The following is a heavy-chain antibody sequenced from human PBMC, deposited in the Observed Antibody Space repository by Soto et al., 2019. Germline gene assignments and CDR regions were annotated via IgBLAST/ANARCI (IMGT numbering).Heavy chain of an antibody. Sequence: GGSLRLSCAASGLTVSSNYMSWVRQAPGKWLEWVSVIYSGGSTYYADSVKGRFIISRDGSKNTLFLQMNSLRVEDTAVYYCARDTPRSSGFDYWGQGILVTVSS. D-gene: IGHD3-22*01. CDR1: GLTVSSNY. CDR2: IYSGGST. J-gene: IGHJ4*02. CDR3: ARDTPRSSGFDY. V-gene: IGHV3-66*01.